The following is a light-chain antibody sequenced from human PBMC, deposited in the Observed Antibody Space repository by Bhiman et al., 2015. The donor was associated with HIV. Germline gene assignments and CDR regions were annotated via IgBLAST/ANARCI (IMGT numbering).Light chain of an antibody. CDR2: QDN. CDR3: QAWDSSTYV. CDR1: KLGDQY. Sequence: GSVAPGQTASVTCSGDKLGDQYASWYQQKPGQSPVLIIYQDNRRPSGIPERFSGSNSGNTATLTIAGTQTMDEADYYCQAWDSSTYVFGTGTTVTVL. J-gene: IGLJ1*01. V-gene: IGLV3-1*01.